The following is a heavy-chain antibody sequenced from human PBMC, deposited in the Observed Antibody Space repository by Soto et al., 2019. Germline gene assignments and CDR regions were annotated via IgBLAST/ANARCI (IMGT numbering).Heavy chain of an antibody. CDR2: ISGYNGNT. Sequence: QVQLVESGAEVKKPGASVKVSCKASGYTFTDYGISWVRQAPGQGLEWMGWISGYNGNTKYAQKFQGRVTMTTDTPTTTAYMELRRLRSDDTAVYYCARDREYYYDSSGNYYYHYGLDVWGQGTTVTVS. CDR3: ARDREYYYDSSGNYYYHYGLDV. CDR1: GYTFTDYG. V-gene: IGHV1-18*04. J-gene: IGHJ6*02. D-gene: IGHD3-22*01.